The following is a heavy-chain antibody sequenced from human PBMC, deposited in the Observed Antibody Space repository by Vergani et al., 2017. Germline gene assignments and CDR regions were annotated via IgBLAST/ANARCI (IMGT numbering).Heavy chain of an antibody. D-gene: IGHD5-18*01. J-gene: IGHJ4*02. CDR1: GFTFSSYS. CDR2: ISSSSSTI. Sequence: VQLVESGGGLVQPGGSLRLSCAASGFTFSSYSMNWVRQAPGKGREWVAYISSSSSTIYYADSVKGRFTISRDNAKNSLYLQMNSLRAEDTAVYYCARDLRIQLWSDYDYWGQGTLVTVSS. CDR3: ARDLRIQLWSDYDY. V-gene: IGHV3-48*01.